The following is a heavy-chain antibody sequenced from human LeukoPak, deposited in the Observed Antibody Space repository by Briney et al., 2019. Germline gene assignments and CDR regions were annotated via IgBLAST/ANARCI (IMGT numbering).Heavy chain of an antibody. CDR1: GFTCSSYW. Sequence: PGGSLRLSCAASGFTCSSYWMSWVRQAPGKGLEWVANIKQDGSEKYYVDSVKGRFTISRDNAKNSLYLQMNSLRAEDTAVYYCARLRWFEYWGQGTLVSVSS. CDR2: IKQDGSEK. V-gene: IGHV3-7*01. D-gene: IGHD6-13*01. J-gene: IGHJ4*02. CDR3: ARLRWFEY.